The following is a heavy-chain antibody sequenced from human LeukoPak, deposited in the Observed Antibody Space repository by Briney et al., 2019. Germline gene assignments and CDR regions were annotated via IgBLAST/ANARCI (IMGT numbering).Heavy chain of an antibody. CDR2: INHSGST. Sequence: SETLSLTCGVSGGSLRDYSWNWIRQPPGKGLEWIGEINHSGSTNSNPSLKSRVIMSVDTSKRQFSLKLRSVIAADTAVYFCARGPIRGSFDYWGQGSLVTVSS. V-gene: IGHV4-34*01. D-gene: IGHD3-16*01. CDR3: ARGPIRGSFDY. J-gene: IGHJ4*02. CDR1: GGSLRDYS.